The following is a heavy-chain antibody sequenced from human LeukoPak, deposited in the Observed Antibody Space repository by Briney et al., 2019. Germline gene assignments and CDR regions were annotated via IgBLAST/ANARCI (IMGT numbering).Heavy chain of an antibody. J-gene: IGHJ4*02. D-gene: IGHD2-2*02. CDR3: ARVGIYLGGSFDY. CDR1: GFAFSFYT. Sequence: GGSLRLSCAASGFAFSFYTMTWVRQAPGKGLEWVSSITSSPRHADSVKGRFTISRDNAKNSLYLQMNSLRAEDTAVYYCARVGIYLGGSFDYWGQGTLVTVSS. V-gene: IGHV3-21*01. CDR2: ITSSPRH.